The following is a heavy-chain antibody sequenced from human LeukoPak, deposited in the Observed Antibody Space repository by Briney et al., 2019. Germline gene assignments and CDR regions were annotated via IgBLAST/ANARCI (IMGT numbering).Heavy chain of an antibody. CDR2: ISSSSSTI. Sequence: GGSLRLSCAASGFTFSSYSMNWVRQAPGKGLEWVSYISSSSSTIYYADSVKGRFTISRDNAKNSLYLQMNSLRAEDTAVYYCANGRSYQYYYDSSGYYQRVHDAFDIWGQGTMVTVSS. J-gene: IGHJ3*02. CDR3: ANGRSYQYYYDSSGYYQRVHDAFDI. D-gene: IGHD3-22*01. V-gene: IGHV3-48*04. CDR1: GFTFSSYS.